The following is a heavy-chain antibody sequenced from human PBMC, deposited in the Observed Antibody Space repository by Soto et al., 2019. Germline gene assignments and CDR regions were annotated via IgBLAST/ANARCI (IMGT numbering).Heavy chain of an antibody. CDR1: GASITYGGYS. CDR3: ARGGGSDSFDY. Sequence: KPLETLSLTCTVSGASITYGGYSWSWIRQTPGKGLEWIGYINHLETTFYNPSFESRLSLSIDRAKNQFSLNLNSMSAADRAVYFCARGGGSDSFDYWGQGILVTVSS. CDR2: INHLETT. D-gene: IGHD1-26*01. V-gene: IGHV4-30-2*01. J-gene: IGHJ4*02.